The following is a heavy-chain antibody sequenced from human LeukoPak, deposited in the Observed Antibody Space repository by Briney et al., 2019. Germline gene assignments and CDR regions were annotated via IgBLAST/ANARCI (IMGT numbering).Heavy chain of an antibody. CDR3: AKEWVVAASRSGINWFDP. D-gene: IGHD2-15*01. J-gene: IGHJ5*02. V-gene: IGHV3-23*01. CDR1: GFTFSNAW. CDR2: ISGSGGST. Sequence: GGSLRLSCAASGFTFSNAWMSWVRQAPGKGLEWVSAISGSGGSTYYADSVKGRFTISRDNSKNTLYLQMNSLRAEDTAVYYCAKEWVVAASRSGINWFDPWGQGTLVTVSS.